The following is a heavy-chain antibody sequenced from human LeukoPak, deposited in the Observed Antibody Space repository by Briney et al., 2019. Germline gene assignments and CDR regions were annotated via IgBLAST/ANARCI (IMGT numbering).Heavy chain of an antibody. CDR2: INPNSGGT. D-gene: IGHD3-10*01. J-gene: IGHJ3*02. CDR1: GYTFTGYY. CDR3: ARDKAMVRGVIIEDI. V-gene: IGHV1-2*02. Sequence: ASVKVSCKASGYTFTGYYMHWVRQAPGQGLEWMGWINPNSGGTNYAQKFQGRVTMTRDTSISTAYMELSRLRSDDTAVYYCARDKAMVRGVIIEDIWGQGTMVTVSS.